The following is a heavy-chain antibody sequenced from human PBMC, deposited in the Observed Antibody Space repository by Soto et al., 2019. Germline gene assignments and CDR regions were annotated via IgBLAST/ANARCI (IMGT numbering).Heavy chain of an antibody. CDR3: ARGLTEYCSGGSCYSAEGVNWFDP. V-gene: IGHV4-34*01. J-gene: IGHJ5*02. CDR2: INHSGST. D-gene: IGHD2-15*01. Sequence: QVQLQQWGAGLLKPSETLSLTCAVYGGSFSGYYWSWIRQPPGKGLEWIGEINHSGSTNYNPSLKSRVTISVDTSKNQFSQKLSSVTAADTAVYYCARGLTEYCSGGSCYSAEGVNWFDPWGQGTLVTVSS. CDR1: GGSFSGYY.